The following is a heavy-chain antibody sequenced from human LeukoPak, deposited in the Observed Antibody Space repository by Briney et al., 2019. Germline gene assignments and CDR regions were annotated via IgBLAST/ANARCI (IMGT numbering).Heavy chain of an antibody. J-gene: IGHJ4*02. V-gene: IGHV4-4*07. D-gene: IGHD4-17*01. Sequence: SETLSLTCTVSGGSISSYYWSWIRQPAGKGLEWIGRIYNSGITNYNPSLKSRVTMSMDTSMNQFSLKLRSVTAADTAVYYCARDYCDFPAYYFDYWGQGTLVTVSS. CDR1: GGSISSYY. CDR3: ARDYCDFPAYYFDY. CDR2: IYNSGIT.